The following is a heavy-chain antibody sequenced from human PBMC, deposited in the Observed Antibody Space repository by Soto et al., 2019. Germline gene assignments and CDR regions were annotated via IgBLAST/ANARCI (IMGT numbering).Heavy chain of an antibody. J-gene: IGHJ4*02. Sequence: GGSLRLSCAASGFTFSSYGMHWVRQAPGKGLEWVAVIRYDGSNKYYADSVKGRFTISRDNSKNTLYLQMNSLRAEDTAVYYCARDYCSGGSCYVDFDYWGQGTLVTVSS. CDR2: IRYDGSNK. CDR3: ARDYCSGGSCYVDFDY. D-gene: IGHD2-15*01. CDR1: GFTFSSYG. V-gene: IGHV3-33*01.